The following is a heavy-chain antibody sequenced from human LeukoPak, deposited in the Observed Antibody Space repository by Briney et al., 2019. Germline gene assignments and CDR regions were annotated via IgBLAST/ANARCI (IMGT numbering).Heavy chain of an antibody. D-gene: IGHD5-24*01. J-gene: IGHJ4*02. CDR1: GYSFSSYW. CDR3: ARASRDGYNQNFDH. Sequence: WESLKISCKGLGYSFSSYWNAWVRQRPGKGLEWMGIIYPGGSETRYDPSFQGQVTISADSSTSTAYLQWSSLRASDTAMYYCARASRDGYNQNFDHWGQGTLVTVSS. CDR2: IYPGGSET. V-gene: IGHV5-51*01.